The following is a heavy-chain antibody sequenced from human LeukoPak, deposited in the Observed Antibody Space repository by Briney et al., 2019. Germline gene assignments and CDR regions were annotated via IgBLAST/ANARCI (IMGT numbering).Heavy chain of an antibody. CDR3: ARQSGGFLEWLLTFDY. Sequence: PSETLSLTCAVSGHSISSGYYWGWIRQPPGKGLEWIGSIYHSGSTYYNPSLKSRVTISVDTSKNQFPLKLSSVTAADTAVYYCARQSGGFLEWLLTFDYWGQGTLVTVSS. V-gene: IGHV4-38-2*01. CDR2: IYHSGST. J-gene: IGHJ4*02. CDR1: GHSISSGYY. D-gene: IGHD3-3*01.